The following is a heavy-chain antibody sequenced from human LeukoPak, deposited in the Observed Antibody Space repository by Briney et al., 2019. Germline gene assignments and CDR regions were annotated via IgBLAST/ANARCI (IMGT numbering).Heavy chain of an antibody. J-gene: IGHJ4*02. D-gene: IGHD2-15*01. V-gene: IGHV4-4*07. CDR3: ARVICSGGSCRFDY. Sequence: SETLSLTCTVSGGSISSYYWSWIRQPAGKGLEWIGRIHTSGSTNYNTSLKSRVTISVDTSKNKFSLKLSSVTAADTAVYYCARVICSGGSCRFDYWGQGTLVTVSS. CDR1: GGSISSYY. CDR2: IHTSGST.